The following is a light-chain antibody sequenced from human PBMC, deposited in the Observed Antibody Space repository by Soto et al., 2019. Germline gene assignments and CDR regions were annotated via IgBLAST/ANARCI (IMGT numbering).Light chain of an antibody. J-gene: IGKJ5*01. CDR2: DAS. CDR1: QSLSSSQ. CDR3: QQRSDSIT. V-gene: IGKV3D-20*02. Sequence: EIVLTQSPGTLSLSPGERATLSCRASQSLSSSQLAWYQQKPGQTPRLLIYDASTRAPGIPARFSGRGSGADFTLTISSLEPEDFAVYYCQQRSDSITFGQGTRLEN.